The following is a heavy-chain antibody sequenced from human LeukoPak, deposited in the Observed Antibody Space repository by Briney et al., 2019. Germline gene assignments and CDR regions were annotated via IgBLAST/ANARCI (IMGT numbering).Heavy chain of an antibody. CDR2: IYPGDSDT. CDR3: ARHTRNYDILTGYPFFDY. Sequence: GESLKISCKGSGYSFTSYWIGWVRQMPGKGLEWMGIIYPGDSDTRYSPSFQGQVTISADKSISTAYLQWSSLKASDTAMYYCARHTRNYDILTGYPFFDYWGQGTLVTVSS. D-gene: IGHD3-9*01. V-gene: IGHV5-51*01. J-gene: IGHJ4*02. CDR1: GYSFTSYW.